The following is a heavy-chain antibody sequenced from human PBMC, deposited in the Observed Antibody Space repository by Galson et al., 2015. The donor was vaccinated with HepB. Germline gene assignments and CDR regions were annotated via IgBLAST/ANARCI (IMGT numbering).Heavy chain of an antibody. J-gene: IGHJ6*02. V-gene: IGHV3-48*01. D-gene: IGHD2-21*02. Sequence: SLRLSCAASGFSFSSHSMCWVRQAPGKGLEWVAYISAGSTGRYYGASVRGRFTISRDNAKNSVYLHMNNLRAEDTAVYYCARNPASCDCYKMDVWCRGTMVTVSS. CDR2: ISAGSTGR. CDR3: ARNPASCDCYKMDV. CDR1: GFSFSSHS.